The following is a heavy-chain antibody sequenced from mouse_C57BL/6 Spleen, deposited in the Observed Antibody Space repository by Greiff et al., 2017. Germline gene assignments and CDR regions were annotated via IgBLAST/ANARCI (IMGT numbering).Heavy chain of an antibody. CDR2: ILPGSGST. V-gene: IGHV1-9*01. Sequence: QVQLQQSGAELMTPGASVKLSCKATGYPFTGYWIEWVKQRPGHGLEWIGEILPGSGSTNYNEKFKGKATFTADTSSHTAFMQLSRLTTEDAAIYCLERCVYGINVDYWGQGTTLTVSS. J-gene: IGHJ2*01. CDR3: ERCVYGINVDY. D-gene: IGHD1-1*01. CDR1: GYPFTGYW.